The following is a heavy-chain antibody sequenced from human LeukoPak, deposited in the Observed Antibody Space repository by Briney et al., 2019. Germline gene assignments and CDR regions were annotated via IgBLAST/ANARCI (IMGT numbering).Heavy chain of an antibody. D-gene: IGHD5-18*01. CDR1: GFTFSSYA. Sequence: GGSLRLSCAASGFTFSSYAMSWVRRAPGKGLEWVSAISGSGGSTYYADSVKGRFTISRDNSKNTLYLQMNSLRAEDTAVYYCAKRGRGYSYGYFGYYFDYWGQGTLVTVSS. CDR2: ISGSGGST. CDR3: AKRGRGYSYGYFGYYFDY. J-gene: IGHJ4*02. V-gene: IGHV3-23*01.